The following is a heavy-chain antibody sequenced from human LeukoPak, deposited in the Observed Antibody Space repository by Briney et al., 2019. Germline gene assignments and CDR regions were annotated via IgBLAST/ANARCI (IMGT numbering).Heavy chain of an antibody. CDR1: GYTFTYRY. D-gene: IGHD3-9*01. CDR2: ITPFNGNT. J-gene: IGHJ4*02. Sequence: ASVKVSCKASGYTFTYRYLHWVRQAPGQALEWMGWITPFNGNTNYAQKFQDRATITRDRSMSTAYMELSSLRSEDTAMYYCAAETGYNSFDYWGQGTLVTVSS. V-gene: IGHV1-45*02. CDR3: AAETGYNSFDY.